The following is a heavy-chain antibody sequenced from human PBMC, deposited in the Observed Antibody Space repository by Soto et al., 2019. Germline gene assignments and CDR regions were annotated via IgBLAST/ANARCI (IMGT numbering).Heavy chain of an antibody. CDR3: ARYIPGVRYYGMDV. CDR1: GFTFSSYA. CDR2: IGESGTPT. J-gene: IGHJ6*02. D-gene: IGHD2-2*01. V-gene: IGHV3-23*01. Sequence: EVQLLESGGGLVQPGGSLRLSCAASGFTFSSYAMKWVRQAPGKGLEWVSLIGESGTPTYYADSMKGRFTISRDNSGNTLFLEIYSLRAEDTAVYYCARYIPGVRYYGMDVWGQGTTVTVSS.